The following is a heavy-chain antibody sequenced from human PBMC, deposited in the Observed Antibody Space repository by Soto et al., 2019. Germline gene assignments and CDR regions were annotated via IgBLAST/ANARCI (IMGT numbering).Heavy chain of an antibody. V-gene: IGHV3-23*01. Sequence: QTGGSLRLSCAASGFTFSSYAMSWVRQAPGKGLEWVSAISGSGGSTYYADSVKGRFTISRDNSKNTLYLQMNSLRAEDTAVYYCAKPHAVLRFLEWSFDYWGQGTLVTVSS. CDR2: ISGSGGST. CDR3: AKPHAVLRFLEWSFDY. J-gene: IGHJ4*02. CDR1: GFTFSSYA. D-gene: IGHD3-3*01.